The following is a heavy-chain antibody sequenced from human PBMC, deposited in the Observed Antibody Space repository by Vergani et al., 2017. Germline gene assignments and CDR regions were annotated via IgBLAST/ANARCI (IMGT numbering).Heavy chain of an antibody. D-gene: IGHD3-22*01. CDR1: GFTFSSYA. J-gene: IGHJ5*02. CDR3: AKTPYDSSGYRFWFDP. Sequence: EVQLLESGGGLVQPGGSLRLSCAASGFTFSSYAMSWVRQAPGKGLEWVSAISGSGGSTYYADSVKGRFTISRDNSKNTLYLQMNSLRAEDTAVYYCAKTPYDSSGYRFWFDPWGQGTLVTVSS. V-gene: IGHV3-23*01. CDR2: ISGSGGST.